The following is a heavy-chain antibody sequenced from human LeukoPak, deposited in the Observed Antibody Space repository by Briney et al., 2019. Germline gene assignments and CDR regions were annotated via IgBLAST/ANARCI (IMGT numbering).Heavy chain of an antibody. CDR1: GYSISSGYY. Sequence: SETLSLTCTVSGYSISSGYYWGWIRQPPGKGLEWIGSINHSGSTYYNPSLKSRVTISVDTSKNQFSLKLSSVTAADTAVYYCARVDTMVRGVISPNFDYWGQGTLVTVSS. CDR3: ARVDTMVRGVISPNFDY. J-gene: IGHJ4*02. V-gene: IGHV4-38-2*02. CDR2: INHSGST. D-gene: IGHD3-10*01.